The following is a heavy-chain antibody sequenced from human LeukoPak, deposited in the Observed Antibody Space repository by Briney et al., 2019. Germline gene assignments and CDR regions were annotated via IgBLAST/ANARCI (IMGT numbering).Heavy chain of an antibody. CDR2: IIPIFGTA. CDR3: ARDLGYCSGGSCPDYYFDY. J-gene: IGHJ4*02. Sequence: SVKVSCKASGGTFSSYAISWVRQAPGQGLEWMGGIIPIFGTANYAQKFQGRVTITADESTSTAYMELSSLRPEDTAVYYCARDLGYCSGGSCPDYYFDYWGQGTLVTVSS. CDR1: GGTFSSYA. V-gene: IGHV1-69*13. D-gene: IGHD2-15*01.